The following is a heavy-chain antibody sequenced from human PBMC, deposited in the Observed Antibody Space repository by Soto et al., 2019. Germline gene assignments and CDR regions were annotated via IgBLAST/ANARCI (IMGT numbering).Heavy chain of an antibody. CDR1: GYTFTSYG. CDR3: ARDRTTVTETPSFDY. D-gene: IGHD4-17*01. V-gene: IGHV1-18*01. CDR2: ISAYNGIT. J-gene: IGHJ4*02. Sequence: QVQLVQSGAEVKKPGASVKVSCKASGYTFTSYGISWVRQAPGQGLEWMGWISAYNGITNYAQKVQGRVTMTTDTSTTTAYMELRSLRSDDTAVYYCARDRTTVTETPSFDYWGQGTLVTVSS.